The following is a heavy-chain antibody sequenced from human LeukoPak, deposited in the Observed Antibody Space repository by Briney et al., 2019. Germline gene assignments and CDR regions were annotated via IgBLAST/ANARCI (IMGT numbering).Heavy chain of an antibody. CDR3: ARGYGSSPYYFDY. CDR2: INPNSGGT. V-gene: IGHV1-2*02. J-gene: IGHJ4*02. Sequence: GASVKVSCKASGYTFTGYYMHWVRQAPGQGLEWMGWINPNSGGTNYAQKFQGRVTMTRDTSISTAYMELSRLRSDDTAVYYCARGYGSSPYYFDYWGQGTLVTVSS. CDR1: GYTFTGYY. D-gene: IGHD6-19*01.